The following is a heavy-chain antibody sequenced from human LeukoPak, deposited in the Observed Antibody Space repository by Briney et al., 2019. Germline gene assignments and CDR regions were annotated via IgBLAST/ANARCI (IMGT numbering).Heavy chain of an antibody. CDR1: GFTFNNYW. CDR2: INSDGSSA. CDR3: AKDGSIVAATPLDSDY. D-gene: IGHD2-15*01. Sequence: GGSLRLSCAASGFTFNNYWMHWVRQAPGKGLVWVSGINSDGSSATYADSVKGRFTISRDNAKNTLYLEMNSLRAEDMAVYYCAKDGSIVAATPLDSDYWGQGTLVTVSS. J-gene: IGHJ4*02. V-gene: IGHV3-74*01.